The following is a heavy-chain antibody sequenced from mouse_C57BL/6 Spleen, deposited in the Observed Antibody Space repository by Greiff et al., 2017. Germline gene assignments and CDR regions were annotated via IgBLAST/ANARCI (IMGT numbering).Heavy chain of an antibody. CDR2: ISSGSSTI. Sequence: EVQRVESGGGLVKPGGSLKLSCAASGFTFTDYGMHWVRQAPEKGLEWVAYISSGSSTIYYADTLKGRYTFSRDNAKSTLLLQMSSLRSEDTAMYYCARFQGLGAMDYWGQGTSVTVSS. D-gene: IGHD4-1*01. CDR1: GFTFTDYG. V-gene: IGHV5-17*01. J-gene: IGHJ4*01. CDR3: ARFQGLGAMDY.